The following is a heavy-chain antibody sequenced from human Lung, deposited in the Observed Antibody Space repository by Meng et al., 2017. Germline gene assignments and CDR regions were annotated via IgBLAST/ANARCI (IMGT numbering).Heavy chain of an antibody. Sequence: VSVKVSCKASGYTFTGYYMHWVRQAPGQGLEWMGRINPNSGGTNYAQKFQGRVTMTRDTSISTAYMELSRLRSDDTAVYYCAREIVVVPAATEGRDYWGQGTLVTVSS. CDR1: GYTFTGYY. J-gene: IGHJ4*02. CDR3: AREIVVVPAATEGRDY. CDR2: INPNSGGT. D-gene: IGHD2-2*01. V-gene: IGHV1-2*06.